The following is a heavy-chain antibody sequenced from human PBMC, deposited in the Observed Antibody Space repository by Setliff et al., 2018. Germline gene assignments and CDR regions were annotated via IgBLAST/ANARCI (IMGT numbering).Heavy chain of an antibody. CDR2: INWNGGRI. D-gene: IGHD6-19*01. CDR3: AREGDSGWYGGGIDY. CDR1: GFTFDDFG. J-gene: IGHJ4*02. Sequence: SLRLSCAASGFTFDDFGLSWVRQAPGKGLEWVSGINWNGGRIGYGDSVKGRFTISRDNAKNSLYLQMNSLRVEDTALYYCAREGDSGWYGGGIDYWGQGTLVTVST. V-gene: IGHV3-20*04.